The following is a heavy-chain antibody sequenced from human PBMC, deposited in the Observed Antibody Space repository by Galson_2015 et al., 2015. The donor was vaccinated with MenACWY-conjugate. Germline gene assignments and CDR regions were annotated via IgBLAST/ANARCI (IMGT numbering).Heavy chain of an antibody. D-gene: IGHD2-15*01. J-gene: IGHJ4*02. CDR2: IKEDGSDK. CDR1: GFTFNNYW. V-gene: IGHV3-7*03. Sequence: SLRLSCAASGFTFNNYWMNWVRQAPGKGLEWVASIKEDGSDKYYVDSVKGRFTISRDNVQNSLYLQMNSLRADDTAVYYCARDLGFCSGGTCYSVYDSWGQGTLVTVSS. CDR3: ARDLGFCSGGTCYSVYDS.